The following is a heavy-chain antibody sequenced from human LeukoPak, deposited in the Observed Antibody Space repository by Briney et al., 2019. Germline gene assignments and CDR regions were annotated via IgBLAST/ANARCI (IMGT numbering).Heavy chain of an antibody. CDR2: ISGSGGST. J-gene: IGHJ4*02. CDR1: GFTFSSYA. CDR3: ASRTLSGTSYYQDY. V-gene: IGHV3-23*01. D-gene: IGHD2-2*01. Sequence: PGGSLRLSCAASGFTFSSYAMSWVRQAPGKGLEWVSAISGSGGSTYYADSVKGRFTISRDNSKNTLYLQMNSLRAEDTAVYYCASRTLSGTSYYQDYWGQGTLVTVSS.